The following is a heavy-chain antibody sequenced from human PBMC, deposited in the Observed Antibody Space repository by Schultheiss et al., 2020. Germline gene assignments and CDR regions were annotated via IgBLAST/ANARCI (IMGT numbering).Heavy chain of an antibody. Sequence: GGSLRLSCAASGFTFSGSAMHWVRQASGKGLEWVGRIRSKANSYATAYAASVKGRFTISRDDSKNTAYLQMNSLRAEDTALYYCAKVGYYYGMDVWGQGTTVTVSS. CDR2: IRSKANSYAT. V-gene: IGHV3-73*01. J-gene: IGHJ6*02. D-gene: IGHD2-2*01. CDR1: GFTFSGSA. CDR3: AKVGYYYGMDV.